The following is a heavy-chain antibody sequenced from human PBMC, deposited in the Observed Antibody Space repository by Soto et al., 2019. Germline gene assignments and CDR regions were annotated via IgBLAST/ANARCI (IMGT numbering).Heavy chain of an antibody. CDR2: ISGSGAST. D-gene: IGHD1-26*01. CDR3: ANIREMTSFY. J-gene: IGHJ4*02. V-gene: IGHV3-23*01. Sequence: GGSLRLSCAASGFTFSSYDMSWVRQAPGEGLEWVSVISGSGASTYYADSVKGRFTISRDNSKNTLYLQMNGLRAEDTAVYYCANIREMTSFYWGQGTLVTVSS. CDR1: GFTFSSYD.